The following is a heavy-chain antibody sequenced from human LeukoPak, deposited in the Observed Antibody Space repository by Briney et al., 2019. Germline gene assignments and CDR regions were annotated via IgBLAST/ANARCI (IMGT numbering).Heavy chain of an antibody. J-gene: IGHJ4*02. CDR1: GFTFSSYS. V-gene: IGHV3-21*01. Sequence: GGSLRLSCTASGFTFSSYSLNWVRQAPGKGLEWVSSVSTGSNYIYYADSVKGRFTISRDNDKNSLYLQMNSLRVEDTAVYYCARVNLGTYYFDYWGRGTLVTVSS. D-gene: IGHD3-16*01. CDR2: VSTGSNYI. CDR3: ARVNLGTYYFDY.